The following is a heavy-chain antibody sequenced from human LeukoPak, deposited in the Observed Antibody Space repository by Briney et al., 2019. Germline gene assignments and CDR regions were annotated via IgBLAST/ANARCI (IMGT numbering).Heavy chain of an antibody. Sequence: PGGSLRLSCAASGFTFNDAWMNWVRQAPGEGLEWVSSIGGSSTSLYYADSLKGRFTISRDNAKNSLYLQLNSLRAEDTAVYYCARESGGDLGEAFDIWGQGTMVTVSS. CDR2: IGGSSTSL. D-gene: IGHD1-26*01. CDR3: ARESGGDLGEAFDI. V-gene: IGHV3-21*01. J-gene: IGHJ3*02. CDR1: GFTFNDAW.